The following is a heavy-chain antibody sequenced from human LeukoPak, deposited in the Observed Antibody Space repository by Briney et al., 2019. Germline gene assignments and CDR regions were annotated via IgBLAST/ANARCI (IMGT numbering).Heavy chain of an antibody. CDR3: ARDLRDCSSTSCLYY. J-gene: IGHJ4*02. V-gene: IGHV1-2*02. D-gene: IGHD2-2*01. CDR2: INPNTGKT. Sequence: ASVKVSCKASGYTFSDYYMHWVRQAPGQGLEWMGWINPNTGKTRYGQKFQVRVTITSDTPSSIAYMELSSLTSDDTAMYYCARDLRDCSSTSCLYYWGQGTLVTVSS. CDR1: GYTFSDYY.